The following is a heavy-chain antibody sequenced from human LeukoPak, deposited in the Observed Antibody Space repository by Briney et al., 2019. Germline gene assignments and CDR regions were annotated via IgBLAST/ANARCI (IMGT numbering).Heavy chain of an antibody. CDR2: ISSSGSTI. D-gene: IGHD3-16*01. CDR3: VCLGLGGLSLD. CDR1: GFTFSSYE. J-gene: IGHJ4*02. V-gene: IGHV3-48*03. Sequence: GGSLRLSCAASGFTFSSYEMNWVRQAPGKGLEWVSYISSSGSTIYYADSVKGRFTISRDNAKNTLYLQMNSLRVEDTAVYYCVCLGLGGLSLDWGQGTLVTVSS.